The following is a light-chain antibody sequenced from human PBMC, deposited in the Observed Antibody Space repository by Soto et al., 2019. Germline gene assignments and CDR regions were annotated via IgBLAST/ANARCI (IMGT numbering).Light chain of an antibody. CDR3: VAYRDPGTYV. V-gene: IGLV2-14*03. CDR2: DFT. J-gene: IGLJ1*01. CDR1: TGDFNDFDS. Sequence: QSALAQPASVSGSPRQSISISCTGPTGDFNDFDSVSWYQHRPGEAPELKILDFTYRPSGVSERFSGSRSGSAASLTISGLQAEDEAEYYCVAYRDPGTYVFGPGTKVTVL.